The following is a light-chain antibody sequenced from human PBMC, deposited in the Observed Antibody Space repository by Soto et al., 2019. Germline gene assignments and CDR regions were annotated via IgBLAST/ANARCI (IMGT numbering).Light chain of an antibody. CDR2: EVS. CDR1: SSDVGGYNY. Sequence: QSALTQPASVSGSPGQSITISCTGTSSDVGGYNYVSWYQHHPGKVPKLMIYEVSNRPSGISNRFSGSKSGNTASLTISGLQSEDEADYYYSSYTTSNTQVFGGGTKLTVL. CDR3: SSYTTSNTQV. J-gene: IGLJ2*01. V-gene: IGLV2-14*01.